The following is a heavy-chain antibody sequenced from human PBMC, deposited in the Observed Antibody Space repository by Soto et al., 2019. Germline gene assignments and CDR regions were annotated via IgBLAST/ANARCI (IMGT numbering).Heavy chain of an antibody. D-gene: IGHD4-17*01. CDR3: AKVATVTAITYYFDY. CDR1: RFTFSSYG. CDR2: ISYDGSNE. J-gene: IGHJ4*02. V-gene: IGHV3-30*18. Sequence: SLRLSCAASRFTFSSYGMHWVRQAPGKGLEWVAAISYDGSNEYYADSVKGRFSISRDNSRNTLYLQMNSLRAEDTAVYYCAKVATVTAITYYFDYWGQGTLVTVSS.